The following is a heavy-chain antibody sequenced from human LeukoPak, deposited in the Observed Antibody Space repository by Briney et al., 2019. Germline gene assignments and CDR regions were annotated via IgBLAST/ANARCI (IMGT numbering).Heavy chain of an antibody. V-gene: IGHV1-18*01. J-gene: IGHJ6*02. CDR2: NSAYNGNT. CDR1: GYTFTSYG. Sequence: GASVKVSCKSSGYTFTSYGISWVRQAPGQGLEWMGWNSAYNGNTNYAQKVQGRVTMTTDTSTSTAYMELRSLRSDDTAVYYCARDQPGIVVVPAAMPDYYYGMDVWGQGTTVTVSS. D-gene: IGHD2-2*01. CDR3: ARDQPGIVVVPAAMPDYYYGMDV.